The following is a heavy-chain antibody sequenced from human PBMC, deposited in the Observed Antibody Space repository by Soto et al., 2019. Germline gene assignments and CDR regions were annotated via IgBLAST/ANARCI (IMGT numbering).Heavy chain of an antibody. CDR3: ARASCSSTSCNNHYYYGMDV. CDR2: IYAGNENT. D-gene: IGHD2-2*01. J-gene: IGHJ6*02. V-gene: IGHV1-3*01. CDR1: GYTFTSYS. Sequence: ASVKVSGKTSGYTFTSYSMHWVRQAPGQRLEWMGWIYAGNENTKYSQKFQGRVTINRDTSANTAYMELSSLRSEDTAVYYCARASCSSTSCNNHYYYGMDVWGQGTTVTVSS.